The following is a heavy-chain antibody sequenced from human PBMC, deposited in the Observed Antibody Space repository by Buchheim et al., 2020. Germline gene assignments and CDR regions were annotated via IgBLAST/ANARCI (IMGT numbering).Heavy chain of an antibody. V-gene: IGHV4-34*01. CDR1: GGSFSGYY. CDR2: INHSGST. D-gene: IGHD6-13*01. J-gene: IGHJ6*02. CDR3: ARPGVGSSWYGVYDYYYYGMDV. Sequence: QVQLQQWGAGLLKPSETLSLTCAVYGGSFSGYYWSWIRQPPGKGLEWIGEINHSGSTNYNPSLKSRVTISVDPSKNKFSLKLSSVTAADTAVYYCARPGVGSSWYGVYDYYYYGMDVWGQGTT.